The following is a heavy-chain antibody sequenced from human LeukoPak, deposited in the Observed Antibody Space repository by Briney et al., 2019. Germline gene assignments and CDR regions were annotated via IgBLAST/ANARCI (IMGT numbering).Heavy chain of an antibody. CDR3: ATQRGSYLWGTDFDY. D-gene: IGHD3-16*01. Sequence: GASVKVSCKASGYTFTGYYMHWVRQAPGQGLEWMGWINPNSGGTNYAQKFQGRVTMTRDTSISTAYMDLSRLRSDDTAVYYCATQRGSYLWGTDFDYWGQGTLVTVSS. CDR2: INPNSGGT. J-gene: IGHJ4*02. CDR1: GYTFTGYY. V-gene: IGHV1-2*02.